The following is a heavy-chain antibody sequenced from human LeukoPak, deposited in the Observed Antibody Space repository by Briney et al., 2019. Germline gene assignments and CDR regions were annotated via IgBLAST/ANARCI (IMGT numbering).Heavy chain of an antibody. Sequence: GGSLRLSCAASGFTFSSYSMNWVRQAPGKGLEWVSYISSSSSTIYYADSVKGRFTFSRDNAKNSLYLQMNSLRAEDTAVYYCARDSSGYXFWSGYYTWPKGDAFDIWGQGTXVTVSS. CDR1: GFTFSSYS. D-gene: IGHD3-3*01. CDR2: ISSSSSTI. CDR3: ARDSSGYXFWSGYYTWPKGDAFDI. V-gene: IGHV3-48*01. J-gene: IGHJ3*02.